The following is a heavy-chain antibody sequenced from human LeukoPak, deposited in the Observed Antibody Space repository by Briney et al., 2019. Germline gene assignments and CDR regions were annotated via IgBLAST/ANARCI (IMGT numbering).Heavy chain of an antibody. CDR3: AKAGAYYYDSSGFDY. V-gene: IGHV3-23*01. Sequence: GGSLRLSCAASGFTFSSYAMSWVRQAPGKGLEWVSAISGSGGSTYYADSVKGRFTISRDNSKNTLYLQMNSLRAEDTAVYYCAKAGAYYYDSSGFDYWGQGTLVTVSS. CDR1: GFTFSSYA. D-gene: IGHD3-22*01. CDR2: ISGSGGST. J-gene: IGHJ4*02.